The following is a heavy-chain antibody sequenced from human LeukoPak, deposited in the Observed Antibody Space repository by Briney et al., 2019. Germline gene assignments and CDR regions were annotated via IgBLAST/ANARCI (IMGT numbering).Heavy chain of an antibody. CDR3: ARVPSLGDFDY. V-gene: IGHV3-7*03. CDR1: EFTFSSYS. CDR2: IKQDGSEK. Sequence: GGSLRLSCAASEFTFSSYSMNWVRQAPGKGLEWVANIKQDGSEKYYVDSVKGRFTISRDNAKNSLYLQMNSLRAEDTAVYYCARVPSLGDFDYWGQGTLVTVSS. J-gene: IGHJ4*02. D-gene: IGHD3-16*01.